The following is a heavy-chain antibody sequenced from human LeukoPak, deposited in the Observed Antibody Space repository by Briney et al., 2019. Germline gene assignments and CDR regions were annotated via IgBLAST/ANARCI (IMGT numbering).Heavy chain of an antibody. Sequence: PGGSLRLSCAASGFTFKLYWMHWVRQVPGKRPVWVSRINDDGSDTVYADSVRGRFTFSRDDAKNTVYLQMNNLRAEDTAVYFCAKESTGSTSLDYWGQGTLVTVSS. J-gene: IGHJ4*02. V-gene: IGHV3-74*01. CDR2: INDDGSDT. CDR1: GFTFKLYW. CDR3: AKESTGSTSLDY. D-gene: IGHD1-7*01.